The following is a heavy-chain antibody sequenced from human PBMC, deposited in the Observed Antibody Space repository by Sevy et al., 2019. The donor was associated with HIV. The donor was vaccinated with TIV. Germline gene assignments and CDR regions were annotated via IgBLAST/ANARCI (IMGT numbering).Heavy chain of an antibody. Sequence: GGSLRLSCAASGFSVSNNYMSCVRQAPGKGLEWVSLIYSGGTTDYADAVKGRFTISRDNSKNMVFLQMNSLRAEDPAVYYCAKAQYYGENYFYYGMDVWGQGTTVTVSS. J-gene: IGHJ6*02. CDR3: AKAQYYGENYFYYGMDV. CDR2: IYSGGTT. CDR1: GFSVSNNY. V-gene: IGHV3-66*01. D-gene: IGHD3-3*01.